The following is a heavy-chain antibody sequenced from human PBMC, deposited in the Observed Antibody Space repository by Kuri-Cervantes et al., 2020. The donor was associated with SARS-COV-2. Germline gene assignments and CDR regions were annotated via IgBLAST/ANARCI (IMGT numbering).Heavy chain of an antibody. V-gene: IGHV4-39*01. J-gene: IGHJ5*02. CDR1: GGSISSSSYY. D-gene: IGHD3-3*01. CDR2: IYYSGST. CDR3: ARHSDYSSTLLRFLDPQWGFDP. Sequence: SETLSLTCTVSGGSISSSSYYWGWIRQPPGKGLEWIGSIYYSGSTYYNPSLKSRVIISVDTSKNQFSLELSSLTAADTAVYYCARHSDYSSTLLRFLDPQWGFDPWGQGTLVTVSS.